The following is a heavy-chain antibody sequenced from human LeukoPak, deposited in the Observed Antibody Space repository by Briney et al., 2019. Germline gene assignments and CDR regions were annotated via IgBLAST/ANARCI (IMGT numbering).Heavy chain of an antibody. CDR3: ARGAPDILTGWPPGFDY. Sequence: GASVKVSCKASGGTFSSHAISWVRQAPGQGLEWMGGIIPIFGTANYAQKFQGRVTITADESTSTAYMELSSLRSEDTAVYYCARGAPDILTGWPPGFDYWGQGTLVTVSS. D-gene: IGHD3-9*01. V-gene: IGHV1-69*13. CDR2: IIPIFGTA. J-gene: IGHJ4*02. CDR1: GGTFSSHA.